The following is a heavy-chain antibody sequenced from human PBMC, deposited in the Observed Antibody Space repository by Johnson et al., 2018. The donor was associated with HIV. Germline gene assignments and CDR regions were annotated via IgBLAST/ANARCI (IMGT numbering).Heavy chain of an antibody. V-gene: IGHV3-74*01. CDR3: AKDCGDYDDSSGYGGAFDI. Sequence: VQLVESGGGVVQPGGSLRLSCAASGFTFSSHWMHWVRQAPGKGLVWVSRINSDGSSTSYADSVKGRFIISRDNAKNTLYLQMNSLRAEDTAVYYCAKDCGDYDDSSGYGGAFDIWGQGTMVTVSS. J-gene: IGHJ3*02. CDR1: GFTFSSHW. D-gene: IGHD3-22*01. CDR2: INSDGSST.